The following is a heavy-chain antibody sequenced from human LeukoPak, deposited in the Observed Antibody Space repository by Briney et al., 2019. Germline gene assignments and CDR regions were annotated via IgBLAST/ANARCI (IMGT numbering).Heavy chain of an antibody. D-gene: IGHD3-16*01. V-gene: IGHV4-4*02. J-gene: IGHJ4*02. CDR2: IYHSGST. Sequence: SETLSLTCAVSGRSISSSNWWSWVRQPPGKGLEWIGEIYHSGSTNYNPSLKNRVTISVDKSKNQVSLKLSSVSAAVTAVYYCARAQGLSWGQGTLVTVSS. CDR3: ARAQGLS. CDR1: GRSISSSNW.